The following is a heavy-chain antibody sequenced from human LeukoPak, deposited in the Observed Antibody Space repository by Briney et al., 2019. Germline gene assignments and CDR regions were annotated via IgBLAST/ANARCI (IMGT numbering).Heavy chain of an antibody. Sequence: SETLSLTCTVSGGSISSSSYYWGWIRQPPGKGLEWIGSIYYSGSTYYNPSLKSRVTISVDTSKNQFSLKLGSVTAADTAVYYCARDSIAAAGALTDYWGQGTLVTVSS. V-gene: IGHV4-39*07. CDR3: ARDSIAAAGALTDY. CDR1: GGSISSSSYY. CDR2: IYYSGST. J-gene: IGHJ4*02. D-gene: IGHD6-13*01.